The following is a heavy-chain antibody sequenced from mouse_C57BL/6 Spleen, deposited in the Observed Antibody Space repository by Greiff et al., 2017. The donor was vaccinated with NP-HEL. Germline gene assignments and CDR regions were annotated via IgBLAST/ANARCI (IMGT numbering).Heavy chain of an antibody. CDR3: ARLDSNYLYYYAMDY. Sequence: EVKLVESGGGLVKPGGSLKLSCAASGFTFSDYGMHWVRQAPEKGLEWVAYISSGSSTIYYADTVKGRFTISRDNAKNTLFLQMTSLRSEDTAMYYCARLDSNYLYYYAMDYWGQGTSVTVSS. J-gene: IGHJ4*01. D-gene: IGHD2-5*01. V-gene: IGHV5-17*01. CDR1: GFTFSDYG. CDR2: ISSGSSTI.